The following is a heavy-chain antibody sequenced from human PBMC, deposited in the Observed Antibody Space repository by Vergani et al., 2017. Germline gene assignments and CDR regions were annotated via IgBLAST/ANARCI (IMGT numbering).Heavy chain of an antibody. CDR1: GYSISSGYY. D-gene: IGHD3-10*01. J-gene: IGHJ4*02. Sequence: QVQLQESGPGLVKPSETLSLTCTVSGYSISSGYYWGWIRHPPGKGLEWIGSIYHSGSTYYNPSLKSRVTIAVDTSKNQFSLKLSSVTAADTAVYYCAREERDGSGSYYFDYWGQGTLVTVSS. CDR3: AREERDGSGSYYFDY. V-gene: IGHV4-38-2*02. CDR2: IYHSGST.